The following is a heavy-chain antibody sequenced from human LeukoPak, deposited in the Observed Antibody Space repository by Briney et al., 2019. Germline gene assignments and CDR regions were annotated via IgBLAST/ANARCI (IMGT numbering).Heavy chain of an antibody. J-gene: IGHJ4*02. Sequence: KTSETLSLTCTVSGYSISSGYYWGWIRQPPGKGLEWIGSIYHSGSTYYNPSLKSRVTISVDTSKNQFSLKLSSVTAADTAVYYCARNRVYYYDSSGSGNKYPPLEYFDYWGQGTLVTVSS. V-gene: IGHV4-38-2*02. D-gene: IGHD3-22*01. CDR2: IYHSGST. CDR3: ARNRVYYYDSSGSGNKYPPLEYFDY. CDR1: GYSISSGYY.